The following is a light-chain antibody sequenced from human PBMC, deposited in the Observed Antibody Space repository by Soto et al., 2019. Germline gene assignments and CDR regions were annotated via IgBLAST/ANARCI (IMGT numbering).Light chain of an antibody. V-gene: IGKV1-39*01. CDR3: QQSYITPPS. J-gene: IGKJ2*01. Sequence: DIQMTQSPSSLSASVGDRVTITCRASQSISSYLNWYQQKPGKAPKLLIYAASSLQSGVPSRFSGSGSGTDFTLTIGSLQPEDFATYYCQQSYITPPSFGQGTKLEIK. CDR2: AAS. CDR1: QSISSY.